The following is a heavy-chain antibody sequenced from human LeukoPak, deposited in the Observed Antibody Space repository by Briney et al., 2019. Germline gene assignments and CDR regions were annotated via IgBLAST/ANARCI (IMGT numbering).Heavy chain of an antibody. J-gene: IGHJ3*02. CDR1: GFTFSSYA. CDR2: ISSSSSTI. V-gene: IGHV3-48*04. Sequence: PGGSLRLSCAASGFTFSSYAMSWVRRAPGKGLEWVSYISSSSSTIYYADSVKGRFTISRDNAKNSLYLQLNSLRAEDTAVYYCARDESLGDFWSGYFDALDIWGQGTMVTVSS. D-gene: IGHD3-3*01. CDR3: ARDESLGDFWSGYFDALDI.